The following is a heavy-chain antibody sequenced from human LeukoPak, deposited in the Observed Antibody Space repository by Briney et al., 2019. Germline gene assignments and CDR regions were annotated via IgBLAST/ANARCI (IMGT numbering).Heavy chain of an antibody. V-gene: IGHV3-74*01. CDR2: INSDGSST. CDR1: GFTFSSYW. CDR3: ARASSGWADNDY. D-gene: IGHD6-19*01. Sequence: GGSLRLSCAASGFTFSSYWMHWVRQAPGKGLVWVSRINSDGSSTTYADSVKGRFTISRDNAKDTLYLQMNSLRAEDTAVYYRARASSGWADNDYWGQGTLVTVSS. J-gene: IGHJ4*02.